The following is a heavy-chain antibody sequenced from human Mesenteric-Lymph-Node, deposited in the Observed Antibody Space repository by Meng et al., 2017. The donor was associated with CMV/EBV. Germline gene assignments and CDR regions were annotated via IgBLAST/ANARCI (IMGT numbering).Heavy chain of an antibody. CDR3: VRDILTAAGPLDS. D-gene: IGHD6-13*01. V-gene: IGHV3-30*04. J-gene: IGHJ4*02. CDR2: ISYDGRNK. Sequence: ASGFSFSSYAIYWVRQTPGKGLEWVAVISYDGRNKYYADSVKGRFTISRDTSKNTLYLEMNSLRAEDTAVYYCVRDILTAAGPLDSWGQGTLVTVSS. CDR1: GFSFSSYA.